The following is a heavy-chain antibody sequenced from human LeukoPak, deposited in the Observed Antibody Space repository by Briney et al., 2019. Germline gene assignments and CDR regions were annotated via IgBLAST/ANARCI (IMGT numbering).Heavy chain of an antibody. CDR2: IRYDGNNK. J-gene: IGHJ6*04. D-gene: IGHD3-10*02. CDR1: GFTFITYG. Sequence: GGALRLSCAASGFTFITYGMLWVRQAPGKGLEWVAFIRYDGNNKYYADSVKGRFTISRDNAKNSLYLQMNSLRAEDTAVYYCAELGITMIGGVWGKGTTVTISS. V-gene: IGHV3-30*02. CDR3: AELGITMIGGV.